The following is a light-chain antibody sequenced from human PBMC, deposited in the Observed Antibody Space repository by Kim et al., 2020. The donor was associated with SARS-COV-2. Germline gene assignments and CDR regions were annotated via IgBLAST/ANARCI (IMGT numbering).Light chain of an antibody. CDR3: QQRSNWPLT. V-gene: IGKV3-11*01. J-gene: IGKJ4*01. Sequence: LSPGEGATPSCRASQSVSSYLAWYQPKPGQAPRLLIYDASNRATGIPARFSGSGSGTDFTLTISSLEPEDFAVYYCQQRSNWPLTFGGGTKVDIK. CDR2: DAS. CDR1: QSVSSY.